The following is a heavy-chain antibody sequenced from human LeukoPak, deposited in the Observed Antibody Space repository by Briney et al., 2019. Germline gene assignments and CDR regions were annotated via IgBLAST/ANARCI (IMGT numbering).Heavy chain of an antibody. CDR1: GFTFSDYY. J-gene: IGHJ4*02. Sequence: PGGSLRLSCAASGFTFSDYYMSWIRQAPGKGLEWVAVIAADGGVKHYADSVKGRFTLSRDNSKNTLYLQMNSLSVEDTAVYYCAREATWGQWYFDHWGQGTPVTVSS. V-gene: IGHV3-30*03. CDR2: IAADGGVK. CDR3: AREATWGQWYFDH. D-gene: IGHD6-19*01.